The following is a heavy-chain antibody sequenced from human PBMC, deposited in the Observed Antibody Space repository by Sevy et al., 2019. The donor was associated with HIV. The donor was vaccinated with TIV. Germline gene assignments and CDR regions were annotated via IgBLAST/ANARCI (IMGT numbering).Heavy chain of an antibody. Sequence: SETLSLTCTISGGSISSSSYDRGWIRQTPGKGLEWIGSMFDSGSTYYNPSLKSRVIISVDMSKNHFSVKLSSVTAADTAVYYCARQGGIVDRAFDYWGQGTLVTVSS. D-gene: IGHD2-21*01. CDR3: ARQGGIVDRAFDY. CDR1: GGSISSSSYD. CDR2: MFDSGST. J-gene: IGHJ4*02. V-gene: IGHV4-39*01.